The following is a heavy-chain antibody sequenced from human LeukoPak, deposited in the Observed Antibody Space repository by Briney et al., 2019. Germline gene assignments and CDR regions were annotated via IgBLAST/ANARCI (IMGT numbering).Heavy chain of an antibody. V-gene: IGHV4-30-2*01. Sequence: PSQTLSLTCAVSGGSVSSGGYSWSWIRQPPGKGLEWIGYIYHSGSTYYNPSLKSRVTISVDRSKNQFSLKLSSVTAADAAVYYCARDYGTGYGWFDPWDQGTLVTVSS. CDR2: IYHSGST. D-gene: IGHD7-27*01. J-gene: IGHJ5*02. CDR3: ARDYGTGYGWFDP. CDR1: GGSVSSGGYS.